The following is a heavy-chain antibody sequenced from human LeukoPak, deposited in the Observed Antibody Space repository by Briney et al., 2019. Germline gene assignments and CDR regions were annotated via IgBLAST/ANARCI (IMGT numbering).Heavy chain of an antibody. CDR3: ARRSITMVRGWFDP. V-gene: IGHV4-34*01. CDR1: GGPFSGYY. Sequence: SETLSLTCAVYGGPFSGYYWSWIRQPPGKGLEWIGEINHSGSTNYNPSLKSRVTISVDTSKNQFSLKLSSVTAADTAVYYCARRSITMVRGWFDPWGQGTLVTVSS. CDR2: INHSGST. D-gene: IGHD3-10*01. J-gene: IGHJ5*02.